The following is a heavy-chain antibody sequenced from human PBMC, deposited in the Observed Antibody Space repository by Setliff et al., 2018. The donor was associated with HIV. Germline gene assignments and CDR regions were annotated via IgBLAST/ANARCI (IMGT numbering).Heavy chain of an antibody. CDR2: IVPILNTG. CDR3: ARIPNHSSGFDY. Sequence: GASVKVSCKTSGYTFSDYGITWVRQAPGQGLEWMGGIVPILNTGNYAPKFQGRVTITADESTTTAYMELSSLRSEDTAVYYCARIPNHSSGFDYWGQGTPVTVSS. D-gene: IGHD3-22*01. J-gene: IGHJ4*02. CDR1: GYTFSDYG. V-gene: IGHV1-69*13.